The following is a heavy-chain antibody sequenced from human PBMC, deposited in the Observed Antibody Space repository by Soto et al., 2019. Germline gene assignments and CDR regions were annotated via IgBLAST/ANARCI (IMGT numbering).Heavy chain of an antibody. D-gene: IGHD1-26*01. CDR1: GGSISSSNW. Sequence: SETLSLTGAVSGGSISSSNWSSWVRQPPWKGLEWIGEIYHSGSTNYNPSLKSRVTISVDKSKNQFSLKLSSVTAADPAVYYCARVHSVVXSGSYAPARYYYYGMDVWGQGTTVTVSS. J-gene: IGHJ6*02. V-gene: IGHV4-4*02. CDR2: IYHSGST. CDR3: ARVHSVVXSGSYAPARYYYYGMDV.